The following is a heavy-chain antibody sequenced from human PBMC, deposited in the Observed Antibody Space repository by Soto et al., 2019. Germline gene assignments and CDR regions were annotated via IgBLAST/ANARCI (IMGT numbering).Heavy chain of an antibody. CDR1: GFTFSGSA. CDR2: IRSKANSYAT. Sequence: EVQLVESGGGLVQPGGSLKLSCAASGFTFSGSAMHWVRQASGNGLEWVGRIRSKANSYATAYAASVKGRFTISRDDSKTTAYLQMNSLKTEDTAVYYCTRPSRDCYNYYYYYGIDVWGQWTMVTVSS. CDR3: TRPSRDCYNYYYYYGIDV. V-gene: IGHV3-73*02. J-gene: IGHJ6*02. D-gene: IGHD2-21*01.